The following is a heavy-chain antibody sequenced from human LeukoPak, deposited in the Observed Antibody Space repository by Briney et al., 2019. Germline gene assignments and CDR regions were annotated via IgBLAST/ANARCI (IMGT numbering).Heavy chain of an antibody. D-gene: IGHD3-16*02. J-gene: IGHJ4*02. CDR2: ITPDGSGT. Sequence: GGSLRLSCAAAGVTCSNYWMHWGGEARGEGLGWLSGITPDGSGTRYVDSVKGRFTISRDNAKNTLYLQMNSLRTEDTAVYYCARGVVVIATSGNDYWGQGTLVTVSS. V-gene: IGHV3-74*01. CDR1: GVTCSNYW. CDR3: ARGVVVIATSGNDY.